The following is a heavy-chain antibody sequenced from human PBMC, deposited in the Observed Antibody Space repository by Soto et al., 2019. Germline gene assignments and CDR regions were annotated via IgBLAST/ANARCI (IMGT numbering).Heavy chain of an antibody. CDR2: ISYDGSDK. D-gene: IGHD5-18*01. CDR1: GFTFSNYA. Sequence: GGSLRLSCAASGFTFSNYAMHWVRQAPGKGLEWVAVISYDGSDKYNTNSVKGRFTISRDNSKNTLYLQMNSLRAEDTAVYYCARDTGPNGYNYYYFGMDVWGQGTTVTVSS. J-gene: IGHJ6*01. CDR3: ARDTGPNGYNYYYFGMDV. V-gene: IGHV3-30-3*01.